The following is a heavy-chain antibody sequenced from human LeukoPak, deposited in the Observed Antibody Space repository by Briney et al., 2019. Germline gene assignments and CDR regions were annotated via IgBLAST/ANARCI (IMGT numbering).Heavy chain of an antibody. CDR1: EYTFTNYA. Sequence: GASVKVSCKASEYTFTNYAMHWVRQAPGQRLEWMGWINAGNGNTKYSQKFQGRVTITRDTSASTAYMELSSLRSGDTAVYYCARLTYYYDSSGQNWFDPWGQGTLVTVSS. CDR3: ARLTYYYDSSGQNWFDP. CDR2: INAGNGNT. J-gene: IGHJ5*02. V-gene: IGHV1-3*01. D-gene: IGHD3-22*01.